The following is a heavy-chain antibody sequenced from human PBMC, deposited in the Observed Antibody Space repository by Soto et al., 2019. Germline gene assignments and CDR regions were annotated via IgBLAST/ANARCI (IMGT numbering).Heavy chain of an antibody. V-gene: IGHV1-2*02. CDR2: INPNSGDT. Sequence: ASVKVSCKVSGHSFTGHYMHWVRQAPGQGLEWMGWINPNSGDTNYARKFQGRVTMTRDTSIKTVYMELSSLRSDDTAVYYCARALIGFLDWLPDNYYYGMDVWGPGPTLTVSS. CDR3: ARALIGFLDWLPDNYYYGMDV. J-gene: IGHJ6*02. D-gene: IGHD3-3*02. CDR1: GHSFTGHY.